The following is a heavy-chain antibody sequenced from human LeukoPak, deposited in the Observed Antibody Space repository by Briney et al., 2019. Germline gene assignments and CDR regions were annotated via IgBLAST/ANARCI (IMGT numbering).Heavy chain of an antibody. Sequence: SQTLSLTRTVSGGSINRGDSYWSWIRQPPGKSLEWIGYISYSGSPYYNPSLRGRVAISGDTSENQFFLRLGSVTAADTAVYYCARVPYGSGTYYFDYWGQGILVTVSS. CDR3: ARVPYGSGTYYFDY. D-gene: IGHD3-10*01. CDR2: ISYSGSP. V-gene: IGHV4-30-4*01. J-gene: IGHJ4*02. CDR1: GGSINRGDSY.